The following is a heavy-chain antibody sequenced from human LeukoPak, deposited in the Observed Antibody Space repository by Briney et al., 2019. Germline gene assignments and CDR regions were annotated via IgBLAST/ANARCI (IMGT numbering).Heavy chain of an antibody. CDR1: GFTFSSYW. CDR3: ARASLLYSSSWYQMRNAFDI. J-gene: IGHJ3*02. V-gene: IGHV3-7*01. CDR2: IKENGGEK. Sequence: PGGSLRLSCAASGFTFSSYWMSWVRQAPGKGLEWVADIKENGGEKYYVDSVKGRFTISRDNSKNTLYLQMNSLRAEDTAVYYCARASLLYSSSWYQMRNAFDIWGQGTMVTVSS. D-gene: IGHD6-13*01.